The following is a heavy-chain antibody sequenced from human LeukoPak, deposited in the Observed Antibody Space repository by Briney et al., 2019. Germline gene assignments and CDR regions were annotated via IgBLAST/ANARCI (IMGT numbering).Heavy chain of an antibody. J-gene: IGHJ4*02. CDR3: ARDLDSSGWYIDY. V-gene: IGHV3-33*01. Sequence: PGGSLRLSCAASGFTFSSYGMPWVRQAPGKGLEWVAVIWYDGSNKYYADSVKGRFTISRDNSKNTLYLQMNSLRAEDTAVYYCARDLDSSGWYIDYWGQGTLVTVSS. CDR1: GFTFSSYG. D-gene: IGHD6-19*01. CDR2: IWYDGSNK.